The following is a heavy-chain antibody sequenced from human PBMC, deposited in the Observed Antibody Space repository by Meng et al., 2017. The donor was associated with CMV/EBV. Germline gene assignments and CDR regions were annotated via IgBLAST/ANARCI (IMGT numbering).Heavy chain of an antibody. J-gene: IGHJ6*02. Sequence: ASVKVSCKASGYTFTGYYMHWVRQAPGQGLEWMGWINPNSGGKNYAQKFQGRVTMTRDTSISTAYMELSRLRSDDTAVYYCASHVYSSSWYTHYYYYYGMDVWGQGTTVTVSS. CDR1: GYTFTGYY. V-gene: IGHV1-2*02. CDR3: ASHVYSSSWYTHYYYYYGMDV. D-gene: IGHD6-13*01. CDR2: INPNSGGK.